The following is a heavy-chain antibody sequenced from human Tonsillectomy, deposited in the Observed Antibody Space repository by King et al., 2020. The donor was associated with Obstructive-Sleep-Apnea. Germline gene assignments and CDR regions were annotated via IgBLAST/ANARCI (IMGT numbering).Heavy chain of an antibody. D-gene: IGHD4-11*01. J-gene: IGHJ4*02. V-gene: IGHV3-48*01. CDR3: ASYREAFDY. CDR1: GFTFSSYS. Sequence: VQLVESGGGLVQPGGSLRLSCAASGFTFSSYSMNWVRQAPGKGLEWVSYISSSSSTIYYADSVKGRFTISRDNAKNSLYLQMNSLRAEDTAVYYCASYREAFDYWGQGTLVTVSS. CDR2: ISSSSSTI.